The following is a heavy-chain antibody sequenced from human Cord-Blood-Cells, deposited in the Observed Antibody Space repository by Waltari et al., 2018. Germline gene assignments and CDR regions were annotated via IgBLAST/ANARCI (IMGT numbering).Heavy chain of an antibody. D-gene: IGHD5-12*01. CDR3: ARDSGYEYYFDY. CDR2: ISSSGSTI. CDR1: GFTFSSYE. Sequence: EVQLVESGGGLGQPGRSLRLPCAASGFTFSSYEMNWVRQAPGKGLECVSYISSSGSTIYYADSVKGRFTISRDNAKNSLYLQMNSLRAEDTAVYYCARDSGYEYYFDYWGQGTLVTVSS. J-gene: IGHJ4*02. V-gene: IGHV3-48*03.